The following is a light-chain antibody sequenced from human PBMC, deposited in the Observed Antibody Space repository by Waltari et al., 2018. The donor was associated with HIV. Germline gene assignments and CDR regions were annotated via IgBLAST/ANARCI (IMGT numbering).Light chain of an antibody. CDR2: SAA. Sequence: DIQMTQSPSSLSASVGDRVTISSRATHSIRHRLHWYQQKRGQAPKLLIHSAAAWQSGVPSRFSGSGSGTDFTLTISSLRPEDSATYYCHQSYSSPYTFGQGTKLEIK. CDR3: HQSYSSPYT. J-gene: IGKJ2*01. V-gene: IGKV1-39*01. CDR1: HSIRHR.